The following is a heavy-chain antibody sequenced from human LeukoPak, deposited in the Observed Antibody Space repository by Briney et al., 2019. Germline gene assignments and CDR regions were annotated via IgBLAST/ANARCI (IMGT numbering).Heavy chain of an antibody. CDR2: IYHSGST. D-gene: IGHD2-21*02. CDR3: ARAARVVTSYDY. CDR1: GYSITSGYY. Sequence: SETLSLTCTVSGYSITSGYYWGWIRQPPGKGLEWIGTIYHSGSTYYNPSLKSRVTISVDTSKNQFSLKLSSVTAADTAIYYCARAARVVTSYDYWGQGTLVTVSS. J-gene: IGHJ4*02. V-gene: IGHV4-38-2*02.